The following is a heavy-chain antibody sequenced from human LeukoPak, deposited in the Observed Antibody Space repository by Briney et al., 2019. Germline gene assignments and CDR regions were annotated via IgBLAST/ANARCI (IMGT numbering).Heavy chain of an antibody. CDR1: GNTFTGYL. Sequence: GASVKVSCKASGNTFTGYLLHWVQQPPGQGLGWLGGINPNSGGTNYAQKFQGRVTMTRDTSISTAYMELSRLRSDDTAVYYCARDLLGIVGATTVYWGQGTLVTVST. J-gene: IGHJ4*02. CDR3: ARDLLGIVGATTVY. D-gene: IGHD1-26*01. V-gene: IGHV1-2*02. CDR2: INPNSGGT.